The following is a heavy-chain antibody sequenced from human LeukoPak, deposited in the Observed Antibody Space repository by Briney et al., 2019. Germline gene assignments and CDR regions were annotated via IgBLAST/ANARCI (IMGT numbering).Heavy chain of an antibody. CDR1: GFTFSSYG. J-gene: IGHJ2*01. CDR2: ISYDGSNK. D-gene: IGHD6-13*01. CDR3: AKDVVWGAYSSSWTSGYFDL. V-gene: IGHV3-30*18. Sequence: QPGRSLRFSCAASGFTFSSYGMHWVRQAPGKELEWVAVISYDGSNKYYADSVKGRFTISRDNSKNTLYLQMNSLRAEDTAVYYCAKDVVWGAYSSSWTSGYFDLWGRGTLVTVSS.